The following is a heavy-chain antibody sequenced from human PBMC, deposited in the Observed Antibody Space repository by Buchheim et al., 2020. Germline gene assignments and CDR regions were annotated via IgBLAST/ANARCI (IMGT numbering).Heavy chain of an antibody. Sequence: QVQLVESGGGVVQPGRSLRLSCAASGFTFSSYAMHWVRQAPGKGLEWVAVISYDGSNKYYADSVKGRFTISRDNSKNTLSLQMNSLRAEDTAVYYCAKEAGGAGSSYMAYFDYWGQGTL. J-gene: IGHJ4*02. D-gene: IGHD3-10*01. CDR3: AKEAGGAGSSYMAYFDY. CDR2: ISYDGSNK. CDR1: GFTFSSYA. V-gene: IGHV3-30-3*01.